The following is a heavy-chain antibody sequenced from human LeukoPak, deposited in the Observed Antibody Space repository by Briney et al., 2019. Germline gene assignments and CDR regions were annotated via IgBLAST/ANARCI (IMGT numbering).Heavy chain of an antibody. J-gene: IGHJ4*02. Sequence: SETLSLTCAVYGGSFSGYYWSWIRQPPGKGLEWIGEINHSGSTNYNPSLKGRVTISVDTSKDQFSLKLSSVTAADTAVYYCARGPGVVVPAASVGDDYWGQGTLVTVSS. CDR3: ARGPGVVVPAASVGDDY. CDR2: INHSGST. D-gene: IGHD2-2*01. CDR1: GGSFSGYY. V-gene: IGHV4-34*01.